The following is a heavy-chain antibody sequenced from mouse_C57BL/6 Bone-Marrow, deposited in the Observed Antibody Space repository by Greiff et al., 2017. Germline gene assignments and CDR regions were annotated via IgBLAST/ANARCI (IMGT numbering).Heavy chain of an antibody. CDR3: AQGFYDGYFDY. V-gene: IGHV1-42*01. D-gene: IGHD2-3*01. Sequence: EVQGVESGPELVKPGASVKISCKASGYSFTGYYMNWVKQSPEKSLEWIGEINPSTGGTTYNQKFKAKATLTVDKSSSTAYMQLKSLTSEDSAVYYCAQGFYDGYFDYWGQGTTLTVSS. CDR1: GYSFTGYY. J-gene: IGHJ2*01. CDR2: INPSTGGT.